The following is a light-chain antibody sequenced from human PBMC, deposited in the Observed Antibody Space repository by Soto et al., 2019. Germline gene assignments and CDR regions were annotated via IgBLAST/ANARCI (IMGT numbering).Light chain of an antibody. V-gene: IGKV2-30*02. J-gene: IGKJ2*01. CDR2: RVS. CDR3: MQGTHWPPYT. CDR1: QSLVHSDVDTY. Sequence: EVVMTQSPLSLPVNLGEPAAISCRSTQSLVHSDVDTYLSWFHQRPGQSPRRLIFRVSKRDFGVPPRFVGSGSGTDFTLEITSVEAEDVGVYYCMQGTHWPPYTFGQGTRLEIK.